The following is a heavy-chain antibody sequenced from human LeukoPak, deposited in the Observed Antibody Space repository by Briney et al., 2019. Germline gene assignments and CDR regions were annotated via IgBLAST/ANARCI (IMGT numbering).Heavy chain of an antibody. D-gene: IGHD3-22*01. Sequence: AASVKVSCKASGYTFTGYYMHWVRQAPGQGLEWMGWINPNSGGTNYAQKFQGRVTMTRDTSISTAYMELSRLRSDDTAVYYCAREVLGEYYYHSSGLHYWGQGTLVTVSS. CDR2: INPNSGGT. CDR3: AREVLGEYYYHSSGLHY. J-gene: IGHJ4*02. V-gene: IGHV1-2*02. CDR1: GYTFTGYY.